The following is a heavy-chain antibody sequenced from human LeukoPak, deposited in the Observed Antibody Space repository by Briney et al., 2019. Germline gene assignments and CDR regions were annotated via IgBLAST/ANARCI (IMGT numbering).Heavy chain of an antibody. J-gene: IGHJ4*02. CDR3: AGDYYGSGRGYFDY. V-gene: IGHV3-7*01. Sequence: PGGSLRLSCAASGFTFTSYSMNWVRQAPGKGLEWVANIKQDGRAKSYVDSVKGGFTISRDNVKKSLYLQMNSLRVEDTAVYYCAGDYYGSGRGYFDYWGQGTLVTVSS. CDR2: IKQDGRAK. CDR1: GFTFTSYS. D-gene: IGHD3-10*01.